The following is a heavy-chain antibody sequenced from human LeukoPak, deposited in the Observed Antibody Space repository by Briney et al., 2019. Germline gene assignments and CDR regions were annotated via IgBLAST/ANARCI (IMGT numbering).Heavy chain of an antibody. CDR2: ISSSGSTI. Sequence: PGRSLRLSCEASGFTFSSYEMNWVSQAPGKGMEWDSYISSSGSTIYYTDSVKGRFTISRDNAKNSLYLQMNSLRAEDTAVYYCARDQGPVRTAYYYNGMDVWGQGTTVTVSS. D-gene: IGHD1-1*01. CDR3: ARDQGPVRTAYYYNGMDV. J-gene: IGHJ6*02. CDR1: GFTFSSYE. V-gene: IGHV3-48*03.